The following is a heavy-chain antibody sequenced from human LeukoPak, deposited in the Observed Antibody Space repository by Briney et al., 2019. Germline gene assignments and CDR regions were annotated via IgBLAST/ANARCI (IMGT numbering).Heavy chain of an antibody. V-gene: IGHV4-39*07. CDR3: ARDRYSSSWYDY. CDR1: GGSISSSSYY. Sequence: SETLSLTCTVSGGSISSSSYYWGWIRQPPGKGLEWIGSIYYSGSTYYNPSLKSRVTISVDTSKNQFSLKLSSVTAADTAVYYCARDRYSSSWYDYWGQGTLVTVSS. D-gene: IGHD6-13*01. CDR2: IYYSGST. J-gene: IGHJ4*02.